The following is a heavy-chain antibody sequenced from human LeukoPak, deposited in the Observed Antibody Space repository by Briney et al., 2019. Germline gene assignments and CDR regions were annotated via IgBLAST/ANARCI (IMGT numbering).Heavy chain of an antibody. CDR1: GGTFSSYA. V-gene: IGHV1-69*13. Sequence: ASVKVSCKASGGTFSSYAISWVRQAPGQGLEWMGGIIPIFGTANYAQKFQGRVTITADESRSTAYMELSSLRSEDTALYYCATIIPRSLWSGYYTADYWGQGTLVTVSS. J-gene: IGHJ4*02. CDR3: ATIIPRSLWSGYYTADY. D-gene: IGHD3-3*01. CDR2: IIPIFGTA.